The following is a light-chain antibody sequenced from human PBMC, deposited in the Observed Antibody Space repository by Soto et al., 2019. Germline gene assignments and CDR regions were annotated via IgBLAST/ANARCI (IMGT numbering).Light chain of an antibody. J-gene: IGKJ1*01. V-gene: IGKV1-5*03. Sequence: DIQMTRAPSTLSGSVVDRVAITGQASQTISSWLAWYQQKPGKAPKLLIYKASTLKSGVPSRFSGSGSGTEFTLTISSLQPDDFATYYCQHYNRYSEAFGQGTKVDIK. CDR3: QHYNRYSEA. CDR2: KAS. CDR1: QTISSW.